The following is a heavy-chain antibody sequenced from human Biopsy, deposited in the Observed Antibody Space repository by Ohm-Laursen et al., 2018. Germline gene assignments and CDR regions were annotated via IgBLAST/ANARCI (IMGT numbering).Heavy chain of an antibody. D-gene: IGHD5-12*01. CDR1: GVSISTYY. CDR2: IYYSGST. J-gene: IGHJ3*02. Sequence: GTLSLTCTVSGVSISTYYWSWIRQPPGRGLDWIAYIYYSGSTDYNPSLKSRITISLDTSKNQFSLKLSSVTAADTAIYYCAREAIGVATAFDIWGQGTMVTVSS. V-gene: IGHV4-59*01. CDR3: AREAIGVATAFDI.